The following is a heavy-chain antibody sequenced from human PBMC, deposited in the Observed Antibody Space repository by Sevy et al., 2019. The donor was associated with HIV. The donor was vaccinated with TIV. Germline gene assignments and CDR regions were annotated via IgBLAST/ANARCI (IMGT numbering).Heavy chain of an antibody. V-gene: IGHV3-7*01. J-gene: IGHJ4*02. D-gene: IGHD2-21*01. CDR2: INQDGSQK. CDR1: GLTFSDYF. CDR3: ARELWPGDY. Sequence: GGSLRLSCAASGLTFSDYFMGWVRQAPGRGLEWVANINQDGSQKNYVDSVKGRFTISRDNAKNSLYLQMNRLRVDDTAVYYCARELWPGDYWGQGTLVTVSS.